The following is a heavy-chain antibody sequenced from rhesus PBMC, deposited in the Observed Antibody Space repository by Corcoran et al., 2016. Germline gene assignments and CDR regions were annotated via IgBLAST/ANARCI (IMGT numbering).Heavy chain of an antibody. J-gene: IGHJ3*01. V-gene: IGHV4-93*02. CDR1: GGSISSSNW. CDR3: ARHVAFDF. Sequence: QVQLQESGPGLVKPSETLSLTCAVSGGSISSSNWWSWIRQSPGKGLEWIVDIYGGSGSTSYNPSLKSRVTSSTDTSKNQFSLKLSSVTAADTAVYYCARHVAFDFWGQGLRVTVSS. CDR2: IYGGSGST.